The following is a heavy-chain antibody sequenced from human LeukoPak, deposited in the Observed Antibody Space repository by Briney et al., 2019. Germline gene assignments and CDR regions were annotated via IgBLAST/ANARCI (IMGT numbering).Heavy chain of an antibody. D-gene: IGHD1-26*01. J-gene: IGHJ4*02. Sequence: GGSLRLSCAASGFTFSSYAMSLVRQAPGKGLEWVSAISGSGGSTYYADSVKGRFTISRDNSKNTLYLQMNSLRAEDTAVYYCAKAWELLDYYFDYWGQGTLVTVSS. CDR2: ISGSGGST. CDR1: GFTFSSYA. CDR3: AKAWELLDYYFDY. V-gene: IGHV3-23*01.